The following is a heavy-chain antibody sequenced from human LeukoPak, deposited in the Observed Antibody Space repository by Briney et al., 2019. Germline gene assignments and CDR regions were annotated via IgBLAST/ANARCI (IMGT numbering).Heavy chain of an antibody. CDR3: ARLLDYDNSGDPDTLDI. Sequence: SQTLSLTCTVSGGSITTGTYYLTWIRQSAGKGLEWIGLIYPSGGTNYNPSLKSRLTISVDTSKNHFSLKLSSLIAADTAVYYCARLLDYDNSGDPDTLDIWGQGTMVTVSS. J-gene: IGHJ3*02. CDR1: GGSITTGTYY. V-gene: IGHV4-61*02. D-gene: IGHD3-22*01. CDR2: IYPSGGT.